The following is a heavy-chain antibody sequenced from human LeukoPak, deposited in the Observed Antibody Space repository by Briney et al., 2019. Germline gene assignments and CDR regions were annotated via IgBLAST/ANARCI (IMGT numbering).Heavy chain of an antibody. Sequence: GSLRLSCVASGFTFSSYAIHWVRQAPGKGLEWVAVITYDGSNKYYADSVQGRFTISRDNSKNTLFLQMNSLRPEDTAVYYCAKGYGSSWYLFDYWGQGTLVTVSS. CDR3: AKGYGSSWYLFDY. CDR2: ITYDGSNK. D-gene: IGHD6-13*01. V-gene: IGHV3-30*18. CDR1: GFTFSSYA. J-gene: IGHJ4*02.